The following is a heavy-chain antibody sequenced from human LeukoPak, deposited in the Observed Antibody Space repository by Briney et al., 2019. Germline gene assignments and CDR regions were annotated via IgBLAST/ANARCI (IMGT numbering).Heavy chain of an antibody. D-gene: IGHD3-9*01. V-gene: IGHV6-1*01. CDR2: TYYRSKWYN. J-gene: IGHJ5*02. CDR3: ARDLPSYDILTGYYGNWFDP. CDR1: GDSVSSNSAA. Sequence: SQTLSLTCAISGDSVSSNSAAWNWIRQSPSRGLGWLGRTYYRSKWYNDYAVSVKSRITINPDTSKNQFSLQLNSVTPEDTAVYYCARDLPSYDILTGYYGNWFDPWGQGTLVTVSS.